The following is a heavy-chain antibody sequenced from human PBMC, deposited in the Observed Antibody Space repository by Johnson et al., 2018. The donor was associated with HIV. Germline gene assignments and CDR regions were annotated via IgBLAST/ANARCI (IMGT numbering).Heavy chain of an antibody. Sequence: VQLVESGGGVVQPGRSLRLSCAASGFTFSNYAMSWVRQAPGKGLEWVSDIGGSGGRTYYADSVTGRFTISRDNSKNTVYLQMKSLRAEDTAVYYCAKGGLEMATITEAFDIWGQGTMVTVSS. CDR2: IGGSGGRT. V-gene: IGHV3-23*04. J-gene: IGHJ3*02. CDR3: AKGGLEMATITEAFDI. D-gene: IGHD5-24*01. CDR1: GFTFSNYA.